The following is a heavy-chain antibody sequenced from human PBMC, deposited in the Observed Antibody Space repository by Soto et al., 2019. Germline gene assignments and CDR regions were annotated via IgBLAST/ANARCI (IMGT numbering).Heavy chain of an antibody. CDR1: GFTFSSYA. Sequence: EVQLLESGGGLVQPGGSLRLSCAASGFTFSSYAMNWVRQAPGKGLEWVSSVSGGGDGTYYADSVKGRFTISRDNSKNTLYLQMNSLRAHDTAVYFCTQGTIFGVVTHYFDSWGQGTLVTVSS. CDR3: TQGTIFGVVTHYFDS. V-gene: IGHV3-23*01. J-gene: IGHJ4*02. D-gene: IGHD3-3*01. CDR2: VSGGGDGT.